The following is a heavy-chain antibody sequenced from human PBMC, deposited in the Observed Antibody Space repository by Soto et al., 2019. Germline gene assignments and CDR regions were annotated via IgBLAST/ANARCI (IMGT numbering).Heavy chain of an antibody. V-gene: IGHV3-7*01. Sequence: GGSLRLSCAASGFTFGTYWMSWVRQAPGKGLEWLATIKFDASEKKYVDSVKGRFTVSRDSARNSLYLQMDSLRADDTAVYFCAKDLGSYLSPAFDYWGLGTLVTVSS. CDR1: GFTFGTYW. J-gene: IGHJ4*02. CDR2: IKFDASEK. D-gene: IGHD1-26*01. CDR3: AKDLGSYLSPAFDY.